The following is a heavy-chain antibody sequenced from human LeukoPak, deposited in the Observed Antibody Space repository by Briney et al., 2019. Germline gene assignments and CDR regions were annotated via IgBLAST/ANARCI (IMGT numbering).Heavy chain of an antibody. D-gene: IGHD3-22*01. CDR3: ARQKRITMIVVVKYLGAFDI. V-gene: IGHV3-23*01. CDR2: ISGNGGKT. CDR1: GFTFSSYA. J-gene: IGHJ3*02. Sequence: GGSLRFSCAASGFTFSSYAMSWVRQAPGKGLEWVSSISGNGGKTYYADSVKGRFTISRDDSKNTLYLQMNSLRAEDTAVYYCARQKRITMIVVVKYLGAFDIWGQGTMVTVSS.